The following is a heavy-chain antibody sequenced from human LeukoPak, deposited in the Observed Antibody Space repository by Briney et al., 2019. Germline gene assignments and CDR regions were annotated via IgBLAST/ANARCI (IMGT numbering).Heavy chain of an antibody. CDR1: GYTFTSYY. V-gene: IGHV1-46*01. Sequence: ASVKVSCKASGYTFTSYYMHWVRQAPGQGLEWMGIINPSGSSTSYAQKFQGRVTMTRDTSTSTVYMELSSLRSEDTAVYYCARDDRFITIFGVALAYYYGMDVWGQGTTVTVSS. J-gene: IGHJ6*02. CDR3: ARDDRFITIFGVALAYYYGMDV. CDR2: INPSGSST. D-gene: IGHD3-3*01.